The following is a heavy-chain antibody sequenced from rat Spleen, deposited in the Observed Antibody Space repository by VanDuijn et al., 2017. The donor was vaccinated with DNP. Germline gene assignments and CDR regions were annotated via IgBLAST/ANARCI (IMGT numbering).Heavy chain of an antibody. Sequence: EVQLVETGGGLVQPGRSLKVSCVASGFTFSSYWMYWIRQAPTKGLEWVASIGTDGTNTDFRDSVKGRFTISRDNAKSTLYLQMNSLRSEDMATYYCVRWNSGHFDYWGQGVMVTVSS. CDR3: VRWNSGHFDY. D-gene: IGHD4-3*01. V-gene: IGHV5-25*01. CDR1: GFTFSSYW. CDR2: IGTDGTNT. J-gene: IGHJ2*01.